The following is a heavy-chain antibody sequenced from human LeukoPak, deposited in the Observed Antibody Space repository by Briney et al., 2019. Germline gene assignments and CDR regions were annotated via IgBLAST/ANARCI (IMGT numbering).Heavy chain of an antibody. CDR3: ARDKYYDSSGYYLY. D-gene: IGHD3-22*01. CDR1: GYTFTGYY. Sequence: ASVKVSCKTSGYTFTGYYMHWVRQAPGQGLEWMGWINPNSGGTNYAQKFQGRVTMTTDTSTSTAYMELRSLRSDDTAVYYCARDKYYDSSGYYLYWGQGTLVTVSS. CDR2: INPNSGGT. V-gene: IGHV1-2*02. J-gene: IGHJ4*02.